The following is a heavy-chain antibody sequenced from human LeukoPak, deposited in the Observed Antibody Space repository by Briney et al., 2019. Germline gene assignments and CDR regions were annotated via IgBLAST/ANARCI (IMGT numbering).Heavy chain of an antibody. CDR3: AKDTFVVVTEFHY. CDR2: ISSSSSYI. Sequence: PGGSLRLSCAASGFTFSSYSMNWVRQAPGKGLEWVSSISSSSSYIYYADSVKGRFTISRDNSKNTLYLLINSLRAEDTALYYCAKDTFVVVTEFHYWGLGTLVTVSS. D-gene: IGHD2-21*02. J-gene: IGHJ4*02. V-gene: IGHV3-21*04. CDR1: GFTFSSYS.